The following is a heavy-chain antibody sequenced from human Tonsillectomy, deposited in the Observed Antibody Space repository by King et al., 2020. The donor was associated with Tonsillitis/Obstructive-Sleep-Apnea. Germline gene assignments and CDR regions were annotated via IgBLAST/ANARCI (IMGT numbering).Heavy chain of an antibody. CDR3: ARGDIVVVPAAMVYYYYMDV. Sequence: VQLQQWGAGLLKPSETLSLTCAVYGGSFSGYYWSWIRQPPGKGLEWIGEINHSGSTNYNPSLRSRVTISVDTSKNQFSLKLSSVTAADTAVYYWARGDIVVVPAAMVYYYYMDVWGKGTTVTVSS. V-gene: IGHV4-34*01. J-gene: IGHJ6*03. D-gene: IGHD2-2*01. CDR2: INHSGST. CDR1: GGSFSGYY.